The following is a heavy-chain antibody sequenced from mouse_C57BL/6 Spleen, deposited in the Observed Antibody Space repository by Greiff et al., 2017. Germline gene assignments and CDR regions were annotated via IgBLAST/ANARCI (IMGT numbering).Heavy chain of an antibody. D-gene: IGHD2-3*01. CDR3: ARGGWLLREDYYAMDY. CDR2: INPNNGGT. CDR1: GYTFTDYN. V-gene: IGHV1-18*01. Sequence: VQLKQSGPELVKPGASVKIPCKASGYTFTDYNMDWVKQSHGKSLEWIGDINPNNGGTIYNQKFKGKATLTVDKSSSTAYMELRSLTSEDTAVYYCARGGWLLREDYYAMDYWGQGTSVTVSS. J-gene: IGHJ4*01.